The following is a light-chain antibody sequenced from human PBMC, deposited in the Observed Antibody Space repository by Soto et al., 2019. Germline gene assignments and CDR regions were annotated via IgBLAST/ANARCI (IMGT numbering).Light chain of an antibody. J-gene: IGKJ1*01. V-gene: IGKV3-20*01. Sequence: EIVLTQSPGTLSLSPGERATLSCRASQSVSSSYLAWYQQKPGQAPRLLIYGASNRATDIPDRFSGSGSGTDFTLTISRLEPEDFAVYYCQQYDDWPETFGQGTKVDIK. CDR3: QQYDDWPET. CDR2: GAS. CDR1: QSVSSSY.